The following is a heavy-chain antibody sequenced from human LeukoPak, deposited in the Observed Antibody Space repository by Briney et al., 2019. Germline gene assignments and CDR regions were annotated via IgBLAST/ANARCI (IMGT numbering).Heavy chain of an antibody. CDR1: GFSFSTYA. V-gene: IGHV3-33*01. CDR2: IWSDASNQ. Sequence: GTSLRLSCAASGFSFSTYAMHWVRQAPGKGLDWVAMIWSDASNQYYADSVKGRFTISRDNSKNTLYLQLNSLRAEDTAVYYCAREDSGSSEYVWGKGTTVTVSS. D-gene: IGHD1-26*01. J-gene: IGHJ6*04. CDR3: AREDSGSSEYV.